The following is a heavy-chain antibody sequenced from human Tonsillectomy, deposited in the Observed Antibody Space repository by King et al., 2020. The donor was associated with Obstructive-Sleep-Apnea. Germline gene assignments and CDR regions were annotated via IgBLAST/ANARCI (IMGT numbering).Heavy chain of an antibody. Sequence: QLVQSGGGLVKPGGSLRLSCAASGFTFSSYSMNWVRQAPGKGLEWVSSISSSSSYIYYADSVKGRFTISRDNAKNSLYLQMNSLRAEDTAVYYCARARPRSKEYYFDYWGHGTLVTVSS. CDR3: ARARPRSKEYYFDY. V-gene: IGHV3-21*01. J-gene: IGHJ4*01. CDR1: GFTFSSYS. CDR2: ISSSSSYI. D-gene: IGHD2/OR15-2a*01.